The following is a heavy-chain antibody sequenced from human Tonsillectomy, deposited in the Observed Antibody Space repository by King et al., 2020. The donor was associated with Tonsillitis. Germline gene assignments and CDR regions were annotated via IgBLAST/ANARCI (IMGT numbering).Heavy chain of an antibody. CDR1: GGSFSSYA. V-gene: IGHV1-69*12. D-gene: IGHD3-22*01. CDR3: ARAHSSGYWAYNYYMDV. CDR2: IIPPFGTA. J-gene: IGHJ6*03. Sequence: IQLVQSGAEVKKPGSSVKVSCKASGGSFSSYAISWVRQAPGQGLEWMGGIIPPFGTANYAQKFQGRVTITADESTSTAYRELGSLRSEDTAVDYCARAHSSGYWAYNYYMDVWGKGTTVTVSS.